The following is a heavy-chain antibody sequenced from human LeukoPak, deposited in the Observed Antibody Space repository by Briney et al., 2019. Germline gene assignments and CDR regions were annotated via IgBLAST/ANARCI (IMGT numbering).Heavy chain of an antibody. D-gene: IGHD3-3*01. CDR1: GGSISGYH. J-gene: IGHJ6*03. CDR2: IYYSGSS. V-gene: IGHV4-59*01. Sequence: SETLSLTCNVSGGSISGYHWSWIRQPPGKGLEWLGYIYYSGSSNYNPSLKSRVTISADTSKNQFSLKLSSVTAADTAVYYCARTMKGDFWSGYSYYYYYYMDVWGKGTTVTVSS. CDR3: ARTMKGDFWSGYSYYYYYYMDV.